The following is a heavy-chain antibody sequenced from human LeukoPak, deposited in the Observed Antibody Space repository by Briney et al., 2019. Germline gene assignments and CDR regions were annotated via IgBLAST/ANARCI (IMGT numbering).Heavy chain of an antibody. J-gene: IGHJ5*02. V-gene: IGHV4-4*07. CDR3: ARDGDLAYYYGSGSYSPPWFDP. D-gene: IGHD3-10*01. CDR2: IYTSGST. Sequence: SETLSLTCTVSGGSISSYYWSWIRQPAGKGLDWIGRIYTSGSTNYNPSLKSRVTMSVDTSKNQFSLKLSSVTAADTAVYYCARDGDLAYYYGSGSYSPPWFDPWGQGTLVTVSS. CDR1: GGSISSYY.